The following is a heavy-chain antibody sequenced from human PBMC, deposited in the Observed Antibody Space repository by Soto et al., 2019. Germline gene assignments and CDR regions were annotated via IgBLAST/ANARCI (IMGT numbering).Heavy chain of an antibody. CDR2: ITHQGFT. V-gene: IGHV4-30-2*01. D-gene: IGHD1-1*01. J-gene: IGHJ3*01. CDR3: AKDQGTRRGAFDV. CDR1: GNSVSIASYS. Sequence: QLQLQESGSGLVKTSQTLSLTCAVSGNSVSIASYSWAWVRQPPGKGLEWVAYITHQGFTYFNPSLKSRLSISVDTSKNQVSLSLTSVIGADTAVYFCAKDQGTRRGAFDVWGRWAMVTVSS.